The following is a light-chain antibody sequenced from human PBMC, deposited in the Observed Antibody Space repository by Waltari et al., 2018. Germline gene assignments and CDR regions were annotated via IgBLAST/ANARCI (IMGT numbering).Light chain of an antibody. CDR1: SLQSFY. CDR2: GKN. CDR3: HFRDSSANHLV. J-gene: IGLJ2*01. V-gene: IGLV3-19*01. Sequence: SSELTQDPAVSVALGQTVRITCQGTSLQSFYASWYQQKPGQAPVLVIYGKNNRPPGIPDRFSGSSSRNTASLTITGAQAEDEADYYCHFRDSSANHLVFGGGTKLTVL.